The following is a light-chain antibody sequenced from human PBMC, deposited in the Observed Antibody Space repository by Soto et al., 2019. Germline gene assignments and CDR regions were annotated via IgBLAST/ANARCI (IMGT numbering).Light chain of an antibody. Sequence: DIQMTQSPSSLSASVGDEVTITCRASQTIMTYLNWYQLKPGKAPKLLIYAASSLQSGVPSRFSGSGSGTDFTLTISSLQPEDFATYYCQQSYSTLWTFGQGTKVDIK. J-gene: IGKJ1*01. CDR1: QTIMTY. CDR2: AAS. CDR3: QQSYSTLWT. V-gene: IGKV1-39*01.